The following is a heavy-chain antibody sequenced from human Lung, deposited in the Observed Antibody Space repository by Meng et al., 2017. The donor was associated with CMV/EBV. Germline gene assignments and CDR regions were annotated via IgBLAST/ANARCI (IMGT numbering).Heavy chain of an antibody. J-gene: IGHJ6*02. Sequence: GESXKISXAASGFTFSGYNMHWVRQAPGKGLEWVSSISTSATYIYYADSVKGRFTISRVNAKNSLFLQMNSLRAEDTAVYYCAKDYDFWSAYPDYYGMDVWGQGTXVTVSS. CDR1: GFTFSGYN. V-gene: IGHV3-21*06. D-gene: IGHD3-3*01. CDR3: AKDYDFWSAYPDYYGMDV. CDR2: ISTSATYI.